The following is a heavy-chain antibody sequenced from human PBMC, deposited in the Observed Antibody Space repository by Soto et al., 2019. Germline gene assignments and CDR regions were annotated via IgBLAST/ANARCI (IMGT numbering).Heavy chain of an antibody. V-gene: IGHV3-73*01. CDR1: GFTFSGSP. J-gene: IGHJ6*02. Sequence: GGSLRLSCAASGFTFSGSPLHWVRQASGKGLEWVGRIRSKANSYATAHAASMKGRFTISRDDSKNTAYLQMNSLKTEDTAVYYCGKGRSYYYYYGVDVWGQGTTVTVSS. CDR2: IRSKANSYAT. CDR3: GKGRSYYYYYGVDV. D-gene: IGHD1-26*01.